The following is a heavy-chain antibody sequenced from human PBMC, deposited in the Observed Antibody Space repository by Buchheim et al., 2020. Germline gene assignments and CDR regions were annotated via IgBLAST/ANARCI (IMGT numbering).Heavy chain of an antibody. CDR3: ASVGSGWYGRYGMDV. J-gene: IGHJ6*02. CDR2: IYYSGST. CDR1: GGSVGSGSYY. Sequence: QVQLQESGPGLVKPSETLSLTCTVSGGSVGSGSYYWSWIRQPPGKGLEWIGYIYYSGSTNYNPSLKSRVTISVDTSKNQFSLKLSSVTAADTAVYYCASVGSGWYGRYGMDVWGQGTT. D-gene: IGHD6-19*01. V-gene: IGHV4-61*01.